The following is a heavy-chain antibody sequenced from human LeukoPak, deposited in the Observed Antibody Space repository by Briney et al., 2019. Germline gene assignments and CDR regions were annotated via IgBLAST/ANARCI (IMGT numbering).Heavy chain of an antibody. CDR2: ISSSGSTV. J-gene: IGHJ4*02. CDR3: ARGRKTYYYDSSDNFDY. CDR1: GFTFSSYE. V-gene: IGHV3-48*03. D-gene: IGHD3-22*01. Sequence: GGFLRLSCAASGFTFSSYEMNWVRQAPGKGLEWVSYISSSGSTVYYADSVKGRFTISRDNAKNSLYLQMNSLRAEDTAVYYCARGRKTYYYDSSDNFDYWGQGTLVTVSS.